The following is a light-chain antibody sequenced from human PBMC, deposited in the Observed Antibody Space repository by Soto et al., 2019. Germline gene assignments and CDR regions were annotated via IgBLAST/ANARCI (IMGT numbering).Light chain of an antibody. CDR3: QQYYSHPLT. CDR1: RGIDDR. J-gene: IGKJ5*01. Sequence: IQMTQSPSSLSASVGDRVTITCRASRGIDDRLAWYQQKPEKAPISLIYFASNLQDWVPSRFSGSRSATEFTLTISNLQPEDIETYYCQQYYSHPLTFGQGTRPDIK. CDR2: FAS. V-gene: IGKV1D-16*01.